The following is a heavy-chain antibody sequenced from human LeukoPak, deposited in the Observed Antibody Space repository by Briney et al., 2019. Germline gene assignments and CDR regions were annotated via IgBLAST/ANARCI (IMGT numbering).Heavy chain of an antibody. D-gene: IGHD4-4*01. J-gene: IGHJ6*02. Sequence: PGGSLRLSCAASGFTFDDYAMHWVRQAPGEGLEWVSGISWNSGSIGYADSVKGRFTISRDNAKNSLYLQMNSLRAEDTALYYCAKDIVGVTTPPTPLYGMDVWGQGTTVTVSS. CDR1: GFTFDDYA. CDR3: AKDIVGVTTPPTPLYGMDV. CDR2: ISWNSGSI. V-gene: IGHV3-9*01.